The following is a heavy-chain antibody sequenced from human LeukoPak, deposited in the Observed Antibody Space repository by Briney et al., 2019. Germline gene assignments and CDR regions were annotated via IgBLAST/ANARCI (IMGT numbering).Heavy chain of an antibody. J-gene: IGHJ4*02. V-gene: IGHV4-34*01. CDR2: INHSGST. D-gene: IGHD5-12*01. Sequence: PSETLSLTCAVYGGSFSGYYWSWIRQPPGKGLEWIGEINHSGSTNYNPSLKSRVTISVDTSKNQFSLKLSSVTAADTAVYYCATRLRGYSGYDYGRPFDYWGQGTLVTVSS. CDR1: GGSFSGYY. CDR3: ATRLRGYSGYDYGRPFDY.